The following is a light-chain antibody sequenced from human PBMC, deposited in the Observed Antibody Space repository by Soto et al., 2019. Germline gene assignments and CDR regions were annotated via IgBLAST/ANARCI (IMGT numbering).Light chain of an antibody. Sequence: EIVLKQSPATLSLSPVERATLPCRASQSISSYLAWYQQKPDQAPRLLIDVASNRATGIPARFSGSGSGTHFTLTISSLEPEDFAVYYCHHRSTSPLTIRPGTKVDIK. CDR1: QSISSY. J-gene: IGKJ3*01. V-gene: IGKV3-11*01. CDR2: VAS. CDR3: HHRSTSPLT.